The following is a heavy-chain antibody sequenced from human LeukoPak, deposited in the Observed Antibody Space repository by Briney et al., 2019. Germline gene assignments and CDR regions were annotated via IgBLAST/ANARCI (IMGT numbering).Heavy chain of an antibody. CDR1: GDSVSSNSVT. CDR3: ARRLTQYDCFDP. CDR2: TYYRSTWYN. D-gene: IGHD2-2*01. Sequence: SQTLSLTCAISGDSVSSNSVTWNWIRQSPSRGLEWLGRTYYRSTWYNDYAVSVRGRITVNPDTSKNQFPLHLNSVSPEDTAVYYCARRLTQYDCFDPWGQGILVTVSS. J-gene: IGHJ5*02. V-gene: IGHV6-1*01.